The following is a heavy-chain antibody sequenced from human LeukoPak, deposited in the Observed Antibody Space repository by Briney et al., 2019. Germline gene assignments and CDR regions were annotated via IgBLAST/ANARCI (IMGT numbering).Heavy chain of an antibody. J-gene: IGHJ4*02. V-gene: IGHV1-2*02. CDR2: INPNSGGT. D-gene: IGHD5-12*01. CDR1: GYTFTGYY. CDR3: ARVINIRGYRGYRN. Sequence: ASVKVSCKASGYTFTGYYMHWVRQAPGQGLEWMGWINPNSGGTNYAQKFQGRVTMTRDTSISTAYMELSRLRSDDTAVYYCARVINIRGYRGYRNWGQGTLVTVSS.